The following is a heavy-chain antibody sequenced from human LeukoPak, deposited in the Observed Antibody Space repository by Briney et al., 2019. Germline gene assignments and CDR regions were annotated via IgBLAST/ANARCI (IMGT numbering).Heavy chain of an antibody. J-gene: IGHJ4*02. CDR3: ARGYDSSGYKDYFDY. CDR2: IYYSGST. D-gene: IGHD3-22*01. V-gene: IGHV4-4*02. CDR1: GGSISSSNW. Sequence: SGTLSLTCAVSGGSISSSNWWSWVRQPPGKGLEWIGYIYYSGSTYYNPSLKSRVTISVDTSKNQFSLKLSSVTAADTAVYYCARGYDSSGYKDYFDYWGQGTLVTVSS.